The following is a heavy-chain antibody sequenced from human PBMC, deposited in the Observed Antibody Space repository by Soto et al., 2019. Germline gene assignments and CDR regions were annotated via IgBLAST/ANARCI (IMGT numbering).Heavy chain of an antibody. CDR1: GGSISSGDYY. Sequence: SETLSLTCTVSGGSISSGDYYWSWIRQPPGKGLEWIGYIYYSGSTYYNPSLKSRVTISVDTSKNQFSLKLSSVTAADTAVYYCAREHMVRGFSYYYYYGMDVWGQGTTVTVSS. CDR3: AREHMVRGFSYYYYYGMDV. CDR2: IYYSGST. J-gene: IGHJ6*02. V-gene: IGHV4-30-4*01. D-gene: IGHD3-10*01.